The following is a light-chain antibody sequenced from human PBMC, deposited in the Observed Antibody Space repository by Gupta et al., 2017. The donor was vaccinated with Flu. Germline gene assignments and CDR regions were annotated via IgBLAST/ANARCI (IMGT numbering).Light chain of an antibody. Sequence: EIVLIQSPATLSLSPEERATLSCRASQSVSSSLAWYQQKPGQAPRLLIYDASNRVTGIPARFSGSGSGTDFTLTISSLEPEDFAVYYCQHRSNWPRFTFGQGTKLEIK. CDR3: QHRSNWPRFT. J-gene: IGKJ2*01. CDR2: DAS. V-gene: IGKV3-11*01. CDR1: QSVSSS.